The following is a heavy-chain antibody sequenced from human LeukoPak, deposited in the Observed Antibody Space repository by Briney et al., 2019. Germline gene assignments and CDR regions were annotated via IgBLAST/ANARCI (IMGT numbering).Heavy chain of an antibody. CDR2: IWYGGSNK. J-gene: IGHJ4*02. D-gene: IGHD3-22*01. CDR1: GFTFSSYG. CDR3: AKDLALGYYDSSGLDY. V-gene: IGHV3-30*02. Sequence: GGSLRLSCAASGFTFSSYGMHWVRQAPGKGLEWVAVIWYGGSNKYYADSVKGRFTISRDNSKNTLYLQMNSLRAEDTAVYYCAKDLALGYYDSSGLDYWGQGTLVTVSS.